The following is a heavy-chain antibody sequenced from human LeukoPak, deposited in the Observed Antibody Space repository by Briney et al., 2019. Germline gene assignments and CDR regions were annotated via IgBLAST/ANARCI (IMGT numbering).Heavy chain of an antibody. CDR3: ARVGIVVAGTIDY. J-gene: IGHJ4*02. CDR1: GYGFTNYW. CDR2: IYPGDSDT. Sequence: GESLKISCKGSGYGFTNYWIAWVRQMPGKGLEWMGIIYPGDSDTRYSPSFQGQVTISADKSISTAYLQWSSLKASDTAIYYCARVGIVVAGTIDYWGQGTLVTVSS. V-gene: IGHV5-51*01. D-gene: IGHD6-19*01.